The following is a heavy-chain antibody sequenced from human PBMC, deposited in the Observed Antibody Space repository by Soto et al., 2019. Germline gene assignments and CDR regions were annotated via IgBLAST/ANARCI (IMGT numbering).Heavy chain of an antibody. D-gene: IGHD6-13*01. CDR1: GGKCTTFG. Sequence: SQRHANGPAGGKCTTFGVRWVSQAAGKGLEWVAVISYAGSNKYIADPFRGRVTISRDNSKNMVYLQMKSLRLDDTAVYYCARDRSLGIAAAGLDYWGPGTLVTVSS. J-gene: IGHJ4*02. CDR2: ISYAGSNK. V-gene: IGHV3-33*08. CDR3: ARDRSLGIAAAGLDY.